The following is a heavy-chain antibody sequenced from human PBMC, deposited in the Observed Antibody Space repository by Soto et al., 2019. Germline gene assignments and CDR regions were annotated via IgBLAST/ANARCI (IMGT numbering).Heavy chain of an antibody. Sequence: LSLTCTVSGNSISSDDYYCSWIRQPPGKGLEWVGYIYYRGSTYYDPSLKSRGTISVDTSKHQVSLKLNAVTVADTAVYYVVGWKQLVATLAYWGQGTLVTVPS. V-gene: IGHV4-30-4*01. CDR2: IYYRGST. CDR1: GNSISSDDYY. CDR3: VGWKQLVATLAY. J-gene: IGHJ4*02. D-gene: IGHD2-15*01.